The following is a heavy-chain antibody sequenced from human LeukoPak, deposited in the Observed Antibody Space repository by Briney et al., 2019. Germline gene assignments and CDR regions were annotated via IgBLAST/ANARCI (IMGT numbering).Heavy chain of an antibody. J-gene: IGHJ4*02. CDR2: IYYSGST. D-gene: IGHD5-12*01. V-gene: IGHV4-30-4*01. CDR1: GGSISSGDYY. Sequence: SETLSLTCTGSGGSISSGDYYWSWIRQPPGKGLEWIGYIYYSGSTYYNPSLKSRVTISVDTSKNQFSLKLSSVTAADTAVYYCTTVATTYYFDYWGQGTLVTVSS. CDR3: TTVATTYYFDY.